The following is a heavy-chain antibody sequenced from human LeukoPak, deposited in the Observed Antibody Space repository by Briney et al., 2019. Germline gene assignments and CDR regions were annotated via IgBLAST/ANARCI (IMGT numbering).Heavy chain of an antibody. J-gene: IGHJ4*02. CDR1: GGSFSGYY. V-gene: IGHV4-34*01. CDR2: INHRGST. Sequence: SETLSLTCAVYGGSFSGYYWSWIRQPPGKGLEGIGEINHRGSTNYIPSLKSRVPISVDTSKNQFSLKLSSVTAADTAVYYCARGPSQWLVGQGRARRPYWGQGTLVTVSS. CDR3: ARGPSQWLVGQGRARRPY. D-gene: IGHD6-19*01.